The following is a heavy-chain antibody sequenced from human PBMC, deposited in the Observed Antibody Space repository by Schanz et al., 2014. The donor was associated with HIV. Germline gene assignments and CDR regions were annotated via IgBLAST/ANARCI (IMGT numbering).Heavy chain of an antibody. CDR3: ARPDYDFWVDV. Sequence: VQLVESGGGLVQPGGSLRVSCTASGFTFSDYYMSWIRQAPGKGLEWVSYISGSGNTIYYADSVKGRFTISRDNAKNSLSLQMNSLRAEDTAVYYCARPDYDFWVDVWGQGTTVTVSS. CDR2: ISGSGNTI. V-gene: IGHV3-11*01. D-gene: IGHD3-3*01. J-gene: IGHJ6*02. CDR1: GFTFSDYY.